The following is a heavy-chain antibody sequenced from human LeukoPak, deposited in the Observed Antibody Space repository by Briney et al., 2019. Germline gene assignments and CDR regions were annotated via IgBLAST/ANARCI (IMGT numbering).Heavy chain of an antibody. CDR2: INWNGGST. CDR1: GFTFSTYG. V-gene: IGHV3-20*04. CDR3: ARGWFGELLSPRFDY. Sequence: GGSLRLSCAASGFTFSTYGMSWVRQAPGKGLEWVSGINWNGGSTGYADSVKGRFTISRDNAKNSLYLQMNSLRAEDTALYYCARGWFGELLSPRFDYWGQGTLVTVSS. D-gene: IGHD3-10*01. J-gene: IGHJ4*02.